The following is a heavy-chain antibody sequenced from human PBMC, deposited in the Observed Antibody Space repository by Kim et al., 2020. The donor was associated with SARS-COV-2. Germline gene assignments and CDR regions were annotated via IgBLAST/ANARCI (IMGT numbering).Heavy chain of an antibody. J-gene: IGHJ6*02. V-gene: IGHV3-23*01. CDR3: AKDDSLGAGVLRYFDWFSPSYGMDV. Sequence: GGSLRLSCAASGFTFSSYAMSWVRQAPGKGLEWVSAISGSGGSTYYADSVKGRFTISRDNSKNTLYLQMNSLRAEDTAVYYCAKDDSLGAGVLRYFDWFSPSYGMDVWGQGTTVTVSS. CDR2: ISGSGGST. D-gene: IGHD3-9*01. CDR1: GFTFSSYA.